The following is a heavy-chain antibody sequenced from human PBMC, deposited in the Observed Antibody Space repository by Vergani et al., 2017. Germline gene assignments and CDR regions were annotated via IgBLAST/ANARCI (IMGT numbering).Heavy chain of an antibody. Sequence: QVQLVQSGAEVKKPGSSVKVSCKASGGTFSSYAISWVRQAPGQGLEWMGRIIPIFGTANYAQKFQGRVTITADKSTSTAYMELSSLSSEDTAVYYCASLGYCSSTSCLDAFDIWGQGTMVTVSS. V-gene: IGHV1-69*14. CDR2: IIPIFGTA. CDR1: GGTFSSYA. J-gene: IGHJ3*02. D-gene: IGHD2-2*01. CDR3: ASLGYCSSTSCLDAFDI.